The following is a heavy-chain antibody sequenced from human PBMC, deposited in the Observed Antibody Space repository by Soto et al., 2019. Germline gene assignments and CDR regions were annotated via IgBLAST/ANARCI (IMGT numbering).Heavy chain of an antibody. CDR2: ISSSSSTI. CDR1: GFTFSSYS. V-gene: IGHV3-48*01. D-gene: IGHD3-10*01. CDR3: AFGEESRYYYYGMDV. J-gene: IGHJ6*02. Sequence: GSLRLSCAASGFTFSSYSMHWVRQAPGKGLEWVSYISSSSSTIYYADSVKGRFTISRDNAKNSLYLQMNSLRAEDTAVYYCAFGEESRYYYYGMDVWGQGTTVTVSS.